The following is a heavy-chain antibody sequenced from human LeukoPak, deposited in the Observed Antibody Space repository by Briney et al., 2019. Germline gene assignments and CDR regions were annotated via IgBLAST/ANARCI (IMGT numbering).Heavy chain of an antibody. Sequence: GGSLRLSCAASGFTFSSYSMNWVRRAPGKGLEWVSSVSSSSSYIYYADSVKGRFTISRDNAKNSLYLQMNSLRAEDTAVCYCARQRTIVVVPAAIGPRDYHYGMDVWGQGTTVTVSS. CDR1: GFTFSSYS. V-gene: IGHV3-21*01. J-gene: IGHJ6*02. CDR3: ARQRTIVVVPAAIGPRDYHYGMDV. D-gene: IGHD2-2*02. CDR2: VSSSSSYI.